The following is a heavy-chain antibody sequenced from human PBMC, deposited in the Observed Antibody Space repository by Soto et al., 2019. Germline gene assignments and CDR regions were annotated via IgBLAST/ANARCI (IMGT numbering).Heavy chain of an antibody. V-gene: IGHV4-59*01. J-gene: IGHJ6*02. CDR3: ARDRYYYDSSGYYYVVSSKGDYYYVMSV. CDR2: IYYSGST. Sequence: PSETLSLTCTVSGGSISSYYWSWIRQPPGKGLEWIGYIYYSGSTNYNPSLKSRVTISVDTSKNQFSLKLSSVTAADTAVYYCARDRYYYDSSGYYYVVSSKGDYYYVMSVWGQGTTVTGS. D-gene: IGHD3-22*01. CDR1: GGSISSYY.